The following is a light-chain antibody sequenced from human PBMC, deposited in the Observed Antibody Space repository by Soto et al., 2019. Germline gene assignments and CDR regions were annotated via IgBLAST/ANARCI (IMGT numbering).Light chain of an antibody. CDR3: QHYGSSPET. V-gene: IGKV3-20*01. Sequence: VLTQSPGTLSLSPGERAPLSCRASQSVSSSYLAWYQQKPGQAPRLLIYGASSRATGIPDRFSGSGSGTDFTLTISRLEPEDFAVYYCQHYGSSPETFGQGTKVDIK. CDR1: QSVSSSY. CDR2: GAS. J-gene: IGKJ1*01.